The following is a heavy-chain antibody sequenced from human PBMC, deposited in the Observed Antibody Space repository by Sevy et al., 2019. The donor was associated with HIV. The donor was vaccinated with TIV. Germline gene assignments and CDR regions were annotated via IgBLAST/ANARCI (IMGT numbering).Heavy chain of an antibody. CDR3: ARDLYYYGSGSYSRRYYYYGMDV. V-gene: IGHV1-69*13. D-gene: IGHD3-10*01. CDR1: GGTFSSYA. J-gene: IGHJ6*02. Sequence: ASVNVSCKASGGTFSSYAISWVRQALGQGLEWMGGIIPIFGTANYAQKFQGRVTITADESTSTAYMELSSLRSEDTAVYYCARDLYYYGSGSYSRRYYYYGMDVWGQGTTVTVSS. CDR2: IIPIFGTA.